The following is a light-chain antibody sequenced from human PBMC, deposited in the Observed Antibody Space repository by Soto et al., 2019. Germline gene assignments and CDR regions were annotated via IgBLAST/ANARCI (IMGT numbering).Light chain of an antibody. V-gene: IGLV2-14*01. Sequence: QSALTQPASVSGSPGQSITISCTGTSSDVGGYNYVSWYQQHPGKAPKLMIYEVSNRPSGVYNRFSGAKSGNTAFLTISGLQGEDEADYYCSSYTSSSTVVFGGGTKLPS. J-gene: IGLJ2*01. CDR2: EVS. CDR1: SSDVGGYNY. CDR3: SSYTSSSTVV.